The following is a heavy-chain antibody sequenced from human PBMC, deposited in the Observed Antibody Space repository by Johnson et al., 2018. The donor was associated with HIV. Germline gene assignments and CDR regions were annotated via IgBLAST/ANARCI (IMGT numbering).Heavy chain of an antibody. CDR2: IRYDGSNK. CDR3: AKDTYDSDAFDI. Sequence: QVQLVESGGGVVQPGRSLRLSCVASGFSFNNYAMNWVRQAPGSGLQWVAFIRYDGSNKYYADSVKGRFTISRDNSKNTLYLQMNSLRAEDTAVYYCAKDTYDSDAFDIWGQGTMVTVSS. V-gene: IGHV3-30*02. CDR1: GFSFNNYA. D-gene: IGHD3-22*01. J-gene: IGHJ3*02.